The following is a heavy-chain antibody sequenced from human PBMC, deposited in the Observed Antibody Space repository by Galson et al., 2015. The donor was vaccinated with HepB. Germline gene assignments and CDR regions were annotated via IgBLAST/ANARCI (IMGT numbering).Heavy chain of an antibody. CDR2: IYYSGST. J-gene: IGHJ5*02. CDR1: GGSISSSNW. V-gene: IGHV4-4*02. Sequence: ETLSLTCAVSGGSISSSNWWSWVRQPPGKGLEWIGYIYYSGSTNYNPSLKSRVTISVDTSKNQFSLKLSSVTAADTAVYYCARDRRRGYRPSGNWFDPWGQGTLVTVSS. D-gene: IGHD5-18*01. CDR3: ARDRRRGYRPSGNWFDP.